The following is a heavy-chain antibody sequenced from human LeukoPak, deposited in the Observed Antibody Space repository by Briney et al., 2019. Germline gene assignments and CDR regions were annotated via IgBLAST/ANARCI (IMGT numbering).Heavy chain of an antibody. D-gene: IGHD3-22*01. J-gene: IGHJ1*01. V-gene: IGHV1-2*02. CDR1: GYTFTSYY. CDR2: INPNSGGT. CDR3: ARPAPYYYDSSGYYLQH. Sequence: VKVSCKASGYTFTSYYMHWVRQAPGQGLEWMGWINPNSGGTNYAQKFQGRVTMTRDTSISTAYMELSRLRSDDTAVYYRARPAPYYYDSSGYYLQHWGQGTLVTVSS.